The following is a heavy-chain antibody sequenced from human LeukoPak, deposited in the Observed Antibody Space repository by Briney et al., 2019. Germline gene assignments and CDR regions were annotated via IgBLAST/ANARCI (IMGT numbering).Heavy chain of an antibody. Sequence: GGSLRLSCAASGFTFSSYSMNWVRQAPGKGLEWVSSISSSSSYIYYADSVKGRFTISRDNAKNSLYLQMNSLRAEDTAVYYCAREKTYYYDSSAPSYAFDIWGLGTMVTVSS. D-gene: IGHD3-22*01. J-gene: IGHJ3*02. CDR1: GFTFSSYS. CDR2: ISSSSSYI. CDR3: AREKTYYYDSSAPSYAFDI. V-gene: IGHV3-21*01.